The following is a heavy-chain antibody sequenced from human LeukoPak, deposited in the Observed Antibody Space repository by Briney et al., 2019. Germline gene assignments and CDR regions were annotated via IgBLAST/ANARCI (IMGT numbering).Heavy chain of an antibody. Sequence: PGGSLRLSCAASGFTFSSYWMSWVRQAPGKGLEWVANIKQDGSEKYYVDSVKGRLTISRDYAKNSLYLQMNSLRAEDTAVYYCASNAYSSGWQPSRDAFDIWGQGTMVTVSS. CDR1: GFTFSSYW. CDR3: ASNAYSSGWQPSRDAFDI. V-gene: IGHV3-7*01. CDR2: IKQDGSEK. D-gene: IGHD6-19*01. J-gene: IGHJ3*02.